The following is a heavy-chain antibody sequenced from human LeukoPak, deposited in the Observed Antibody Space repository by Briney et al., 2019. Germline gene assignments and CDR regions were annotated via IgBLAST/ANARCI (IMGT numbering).Heavy chain of an antibody. CDR3: ARQPPTGFDY. J-gene: IGHJ4*02. V-gene: IGHV1-8*01. Sequence: ASVKVSCKASGYTFTSYDINWVRLATGQGLEWMGWMNPNSGNTGYAQKFQGGVTMTRNTSISTAYMGLSSLRSEDTAVYYCARQPPTGFDYWGQGTLVTVSS. D-gene: IGHD1-14*01. CDR2: MNPNSGNT. CDR1: GYTFTSYD.